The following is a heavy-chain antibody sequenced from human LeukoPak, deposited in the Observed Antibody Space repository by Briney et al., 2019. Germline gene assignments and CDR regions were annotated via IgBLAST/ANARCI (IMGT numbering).Heavy chain of an antibody. D-gene: IGHD2-15*01. Sequence: GASVKVSCKASGYTFTSYGISWVRQAPGQGLEWMGWISAYNGNTNYAQKLQGRVTMTTDTSTSTAYMELRSLRSDDTAVYYCARVVEIVEVVAATPYYFDYWGQGTLVTVSS. V-gene: IGHV1-18*04. CDR1: GYTFTSYG. J-gene: IGHJ4*02. CDR3: ARVVEIVEVVAATPYYFDY. CDR2: ISAYNGNT.